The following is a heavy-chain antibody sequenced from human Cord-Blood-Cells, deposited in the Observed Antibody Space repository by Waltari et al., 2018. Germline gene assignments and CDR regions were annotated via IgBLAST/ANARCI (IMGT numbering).Heavy chain of an antibody. V-gene: IGHV1-8*01. D-gene: IGHD6-6*01. CDR2: MNPNSGNT. J-gene: IGHJ4*02. CDR3: ATGSSSSDY. CDR1: GDTLTSYG. Sequence: QVQLVQSGAEVKKPGASVKVSCKEAGDTLTSYGINWVRQATGQGLEWMGWMNPNSGNTGYAQKFQGRVTMTRNTSISTAYMELSSLRSEDTAVYYCATGSSSSDYWGQGTLVTVSS.